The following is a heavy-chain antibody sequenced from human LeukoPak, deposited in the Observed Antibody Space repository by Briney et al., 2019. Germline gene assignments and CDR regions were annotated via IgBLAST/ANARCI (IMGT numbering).Heavy chain of an antibody. CDR2: INPNSGGT. CDR1: GYTFTGYY. CDR3: ARKSYDSSGPDY. Sequence: ASVKVSCKASGYTFTGYYMHWVRQAPGQGLEWMGWINPNSGGTNYVQKFQGRVTMTRDTSISTAYMELSRLRSDDTAVYYCARKSYDSSGPDYWGQGTLVTVSS. D-gene: IGHD3-22*01. J-gene: IGHJ4*02. V-gene: IGHV1-2*02.